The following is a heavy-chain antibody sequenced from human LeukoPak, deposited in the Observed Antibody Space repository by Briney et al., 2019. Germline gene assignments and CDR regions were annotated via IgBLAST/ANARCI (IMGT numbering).Heavy chain of an antibody. D-gene: IGHD6-19*01. CDR1: GFTFGSYG. CDR2: IWYDGSNK. V-gene: IGHV3-33*01. CDR3: ARGQWLANDAFDI. J-gene: IGHJ3*02. Sequence: PGRSLRLSWAASGFTFGSYGMHWVRQAPGKGLEWVAVIWYDGSNKYYADSVKGRFTISRDNSKNTLYLEMNSLRAEDTAVYYCARGQWLANDAFDIWGQGTMVTVSS.